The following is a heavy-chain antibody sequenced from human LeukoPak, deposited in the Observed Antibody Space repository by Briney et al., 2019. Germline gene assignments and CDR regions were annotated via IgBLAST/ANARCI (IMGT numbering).Heavy chain of an antibody. D-gene: IGHD3-10*01. CDR2: IYPGDSET. J-gene: IGHJ3*02. V-gene: IGHV5-51*01. CDR1: GYSFISNW. CDR3: AKFHYYYGSGIFDAFDI. Sequence: GESLKISCKGPGYSFISNWIGWVRQMPGKGLEWMGIIYPGDSETRYSPSFQGLVTISADKSISTAYLQWSSLRASDTAMYYCAKFHYYYGSGIFDAFDIWGQGTMVTVSS.